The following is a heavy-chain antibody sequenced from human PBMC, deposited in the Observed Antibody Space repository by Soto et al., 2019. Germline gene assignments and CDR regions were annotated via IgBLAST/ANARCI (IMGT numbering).Heavy chain of an antibody. CDR2: IYSGGTT. CDR3: ARGAYSSSWHFDD. CDR1: GFIVSSNY. D-gene: IGHD6-13*01. Sequence: EVKLVESGVGLVQPGGSLRLSCAASGFIVSSNYMSWVRQAPGKGLAWVSVIYSGGTTNYADSVKGRFTISRDNSKNTPYLQMNSLRAEDTAVYYCARGAYSSSWHFDDWCQGTLVSVSS. J-gene: IGHJ4*02. V-gene: IGHV3-66*01.